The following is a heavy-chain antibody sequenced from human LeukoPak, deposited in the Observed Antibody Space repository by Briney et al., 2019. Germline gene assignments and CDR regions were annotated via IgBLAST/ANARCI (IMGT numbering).Heavy chain of an antibody. CDR2: ISTSGADA. CDR3: AKGQNGALRDY. CDR1: GFTLSSYA. D-gene: IGHD4-17*01. Sequence: GGSLRLSCTASGFTLSSYAMVWVRHAPRKGLEWVSAISTSGADASYADSVKGRFTVSRDNSKNTLSLQMNSLRADDTALYYCAKGQNGALRDYWGQGTLVTVSS. J-gene: IGHJ4*02. V-gene: IGHV3-23*01.